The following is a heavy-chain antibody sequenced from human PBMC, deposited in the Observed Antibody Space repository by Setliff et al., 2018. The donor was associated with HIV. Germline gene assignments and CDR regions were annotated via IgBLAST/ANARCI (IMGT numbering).Heavy chain of an antibody. CDR2: IVVGSGNT. V-gene: IGHV1-58*01. J-gene: IGHJ4*02. D-gene: IGHD3-10*01. Sequence: ASVKVSCRASGLTFTSSAVQWVRKARGKRLEWIGWIVVGSGNTNYAQKFQERVTITSDMSTSTAYMELSSLRSEDTAVYYCAAGTYYYGSGSRSRSPFDYWGQGTLVTVSS. CDR3: AAGTYYYGSGSRSRSPFDY. CDR1: GLTFTSSA.